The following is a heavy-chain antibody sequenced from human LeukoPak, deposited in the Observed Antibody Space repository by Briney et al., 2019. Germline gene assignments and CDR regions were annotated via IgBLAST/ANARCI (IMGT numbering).Heavy chain of an antibody. D-gene: IGHD1-26*01. V-gene: IGHV4-34*01. CDR2: IDHSGST. CDR3: ARGSVWELPFDY. Sequence: PSETLSLTCAVYGGSFSGYYWSWIRQPPGKGLEWIGEIDHSGSTNYNPSLKSRVTISVDTSKSQFSLKLSSVTAADTAVYYCARGSVWELPFDYWGQGTLVTVSS. J-gene: IGHJ4*02. CDR1: GGSFSGYY.